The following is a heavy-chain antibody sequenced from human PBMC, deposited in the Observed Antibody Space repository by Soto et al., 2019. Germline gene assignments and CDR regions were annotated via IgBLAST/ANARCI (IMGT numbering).Heavy chain of an antibody. J-gene: IGHJ3*02. CDR3: ARARGDYVAFDI. Sequence: VKVSCKASGYTFTSYAMHWVRQAPGQRLEWMGWINAGNGNTKYSQKFQGRVTITRDTSASTAYMELSSLRSEDTAVYYCARARGDYVAFDIWGQGTMVTVSS. CDR1: GYTFTSYA. D-gene: IGHD4-17*01. CDR2: INAGNGNT. V-gene: IGHV1-3*01.